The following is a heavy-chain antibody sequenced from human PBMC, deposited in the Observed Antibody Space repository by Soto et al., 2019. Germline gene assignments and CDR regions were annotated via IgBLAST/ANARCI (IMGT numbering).Heavy chain of an antibody. V-gene: IGHV3-30-3*01. CDR2: ISYDGSNK. Sequence: GGSLRLSCAASGFTFSSYAMHWVRQAPGKGLEWVAVISYDGSNKYYADSVKGRFTISRDNSKNTLYLQMNSLRAEDTAVYYCARDWGIVVTDILDYWGQGTLVTVSS. D-gene: IGHD2-21*02. CDR3: ARDWGIVVTDILDY. J-gene: IGHJ4*02. CDR1: GFTFSSYA.